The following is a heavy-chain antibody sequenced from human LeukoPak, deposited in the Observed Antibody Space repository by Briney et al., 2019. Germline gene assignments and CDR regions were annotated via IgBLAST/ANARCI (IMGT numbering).Heavy chain of an antibody. V-gene: IGHV4-34*01. CDR1: GGSFSGYY. CDR2: ISHSGST. Sequence: SETPSLTCAVYGGSFSGYYWSWIRQPPGKGPEWIGEISHSGSTNYNPSLKSRVTISVDTSKNQFSLKLSSVTAADTAVYYCARGIPRGHYYDSSGYRFDYWGQGTLVTVSS. D-gene: IGHD3-22*01. J-gene: IGHJ4*02. CDR3: ARGIPRGHYYDSSGYRFDY.